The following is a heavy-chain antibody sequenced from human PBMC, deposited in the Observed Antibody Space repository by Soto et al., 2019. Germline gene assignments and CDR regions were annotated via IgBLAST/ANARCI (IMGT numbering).Heavy chain of an antibody. Sequence: QVQLQESGPGPVQPSQTLSLTCTVSGGSISSGGYYWSWIRQHPGTGLDWIGHISYSGSTYYNTSLKSRVTISVDTSMNQFSLIVNAVTAADTAVYYCARGVLHWGQGTLVTVSS. CDR1: GGSISSGGYY. CDR3: ARGVLH. V-gene: IGHV4-31*03. CDR2: ISYSGST. J-gene: IGHJ4*01.